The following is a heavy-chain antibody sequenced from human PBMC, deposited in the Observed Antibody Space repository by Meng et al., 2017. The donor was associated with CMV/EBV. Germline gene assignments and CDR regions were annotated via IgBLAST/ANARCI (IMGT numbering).Heavy chain of an antibody. Sequence: GGSLRLSCAASGFTFSTYAMSWVRQAPGKGLGWVSAIDNSGGSTYYADSVKGRFTISRDNSKSTLYLQMNILRAEDTAVYYCAKEETSLIVVVPALVDYWGLGTLVTVS. CDR1: GFTFSTYA. CDR3: AKEETSLIVVVPALVDY. D-gene: IGHD2-2*01. V-gene: IGHV3-23*01. CDR2: IDNSGGST. J-gene: IGHJ4*02.